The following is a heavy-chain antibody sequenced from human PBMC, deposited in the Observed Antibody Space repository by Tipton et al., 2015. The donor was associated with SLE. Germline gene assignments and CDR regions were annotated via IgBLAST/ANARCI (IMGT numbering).Heavy chain of an antibody. V-gene: IGHV4-39*07. Sequence: TLSLTCVVSGYSISSTNYYWGWIRQPPGKGLEWIGNIIHTGRTFYNPSLKSRVTISRDTSRSQFSLNLTSVTAADTAVYYCARVRGLSTWYDYWGQVTLVTVS. CDR3: ARVRGLSTWYDY. CDR2: IIHTGRT. D-gene: IGHD3-3*02. J-gene: IGHJ4*02. CDR1: GYSISSTNYY.